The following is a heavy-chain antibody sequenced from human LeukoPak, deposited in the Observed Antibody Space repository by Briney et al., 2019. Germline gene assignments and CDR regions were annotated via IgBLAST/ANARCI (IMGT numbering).Heavy chain of an antibody. CDR3: ARLRGYSGYDYYFDY. CDR2: IKQDGSEK. D-gene: IGHD5-12*01. V-gene: IGHV3-7*01. Sequence: GGSLRLSCAASGFTFSSCWMSWVRQAPGKGLEWVANIKQDGSEKYYVDSVKGRFTISRDNAKNSLYLQTNSLRAEDTAVYYCARLRGYSGYDYYFDYWGQGTLVTVSS. J-gene: IGHJ4*02. CDR1: GFTFSSCW.